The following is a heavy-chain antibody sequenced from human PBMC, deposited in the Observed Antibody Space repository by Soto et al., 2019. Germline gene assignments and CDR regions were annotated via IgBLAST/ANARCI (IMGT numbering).Heavy chain of an antibody. CDR3: ATGEGDRTFDH. D-gene: IGHD1-1*01. V-gene: IGHV4-30-4*01. Sequence: SETLSLTCTVSGGSISSGDYYWSWIRQPPGKGLEWIGYIYYSGSTYYNPSLKSRVTISVDTSKNQFSLKLSSVTAADTAVYYCATGEGDRTFDHWGQGTLVTVFS. J-gene: IGHJ4*02. CDR2: IYYSGST. CDR1: GGSISSGDYY.